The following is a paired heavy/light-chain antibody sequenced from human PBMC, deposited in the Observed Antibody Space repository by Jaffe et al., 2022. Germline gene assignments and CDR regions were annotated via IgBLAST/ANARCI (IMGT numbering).Light chain of an antibody. Sequence: NFMLTQPHSVSESPGKTVTISCTRSSGSIASNYVQWYQQRPGSSPTTVIYEDNQRPSGVPDRFSGSIDSSSNSASLTISGLKTEDEADYYCQSYDSSNLVFGGGTKLTVL. CDR2: EDN. CDR1: SGSIASNY. V-gene: IGLV6-57*01. J-gene: IGLJ3*02. CDR3: QSYDSSNLV.
Heavy chain of an antibody. Sequence: EVQLVESGGGLVKPGGSLRLSCAASGFTFSNAWMSWVRQAPGKGLEWVGRIKSKTDGGTTDYAAPVKGRFTISRDDSKNTLYLQMNSLKTEDTAVYYCTAPYYDFWSGYYVGYYFDYWGQGTLVTVSS. J-gene: IGHJ4*02. CDR3: TAPYYDFWSGYYVGYYFDY. V-gene: IGHV3-15*01. CDR2: IKSKTDGGTT. D-gene: IGHD3-3*01. CDR1: GFTFSNAW.